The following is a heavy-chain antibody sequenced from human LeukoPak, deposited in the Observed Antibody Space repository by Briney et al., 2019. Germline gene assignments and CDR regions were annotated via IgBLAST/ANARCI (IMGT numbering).Heavy chain of an antibody. CDR3: ARLAPDYADYWFDP. V-gene: IGHV5-51*01. J-gene: IGHJ5*02. Sequence: GESLKISCKTSGYDFSTKWIGWVRPMPGKGLEWMGIIYPSDSITKYNPSFQGHVTMSADTSINTAYLEWRRLKASDTAMYYCARLAPDYADYWFDPWGQGTLVTVSS. D-gene: IGHD4-17*01. CDR2: IYPSDSIT. CDR1: GYDFSTKW.